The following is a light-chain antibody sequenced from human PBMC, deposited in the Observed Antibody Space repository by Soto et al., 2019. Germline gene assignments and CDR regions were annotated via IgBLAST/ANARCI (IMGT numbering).Light chain of an antibody. J-gene: IGLJ1*01. V-gene: IGLV2-14*01. CDR3: SSYTSSSTPNV. Sequence: QSVLTQPASVSGSPGQSSTISCTGTSSDVGGYNYVSWYQQHPGKAPKLMIYDVSNRPSGVSNRFSGSKSGNTASLTISGLQADDEADYYCSSYTSSSTPNVFGTGTKVTVL. CDR2: DVS. CDR1: SSDVGGYNY.